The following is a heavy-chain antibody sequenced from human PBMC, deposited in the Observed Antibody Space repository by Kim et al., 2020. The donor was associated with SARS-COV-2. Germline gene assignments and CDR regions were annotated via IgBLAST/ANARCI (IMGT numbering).Heavy chain of an antibody. J-gene: IGHJ6*02. CDR3: ARQLLWFGESILYYYYYGMDV. Sequence: SETLSLTCTVSGGSISSSSYYWGWIRQPPGKGLEWIGSIYYSGSTYYNPSLKSRVTISVDTSKNQFSLKLSSVTAADTAVYYCARQLLWFGESILYYYYYGMDVWGQGTTVTVSS. CDR1: GGSISSSSYY. D-gene: IGHD3-10*01. V-gene: IGHV4-39*01. CDR2: IYYSGST.